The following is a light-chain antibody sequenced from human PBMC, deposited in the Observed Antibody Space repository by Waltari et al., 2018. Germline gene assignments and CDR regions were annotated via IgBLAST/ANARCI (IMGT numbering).Light chain of an antibody. J-gene: IGKJ1*01. V-gene: IGKV1-5*03. CDR2: QTS. CDR1: QTISYW. Sequence: DIRMTQSPSTLSASVGDRVTITCRASQTISYWLAWYQLKPGKAPKLLIYQTSYLLTGVPSRFSGSGSETEFTLTISSLQPDDFATYSCQQYNSYPGTFGQGTKVEI. CDR3: QQYNSYPGT.